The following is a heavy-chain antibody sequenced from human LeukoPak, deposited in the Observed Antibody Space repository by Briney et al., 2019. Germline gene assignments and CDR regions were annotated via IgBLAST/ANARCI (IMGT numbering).Heavy chain of an antibody. V-gene: IGHV3-33*01. CDR2: KWYDRSNK. D-gene: IGHD3-10*01. CDR3: ARAWRGMVRGVIITRYYFDY. CDR1: GFTFSSYG. Sequence: PGRSLRLSCAASGFTFSSYGMHWVRQAPGKGLEWVAVKWYDRSNKYYADSVKGRFTISRDNSKNTLYLQMNSLRAEDTAVYYCARAWRGMVRGVIITRYYFDYWGQGTLVTVSS. J-gene: IGHJ4*02.